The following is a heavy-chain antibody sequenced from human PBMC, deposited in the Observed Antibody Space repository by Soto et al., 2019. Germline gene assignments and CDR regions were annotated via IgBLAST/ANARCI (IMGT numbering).Heavy chain of an antibody. CDR1: GFTFRNYA. J-gene: IGHJ6*02. CDR3: ARPWGQLSTYYYGMDT. Sequence: AGGSLRLSWAASGFTFRNYAMHWARQAPGKGLEWVATISYDGDNKYYTDSVNGPFTISRDNSKNTLYLQMNSLRPEDTAAYYCARPWGQLSTYYYGMDTWGQGTTVTVSS. D-gene: IGHD3-16*01. CDR2: ISYDGDNK. V-gene: IGHV3-30-3*01.